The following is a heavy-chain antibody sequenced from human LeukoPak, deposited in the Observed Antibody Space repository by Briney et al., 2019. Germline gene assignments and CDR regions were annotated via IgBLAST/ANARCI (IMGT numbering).Heavy chain of an antibody. CDR1: GGSISSSTYY. J-gene: IGHJ4*02. V-gene: IGHV4-39*07. CDR3: ARDGGGYGLEF. D-gene: IGHD5-12*01. Sequence: SETLSLTCTVSGGSISSSTYYWGWLRQPPGRGLEWIGNIYYRGSTYYSPSLKNRVTISVDTSKNQFSLKLTSVTAADTAMYYCARDGGGYGLEFWGQGVRVTVSS. CDR2: IYYRGST.